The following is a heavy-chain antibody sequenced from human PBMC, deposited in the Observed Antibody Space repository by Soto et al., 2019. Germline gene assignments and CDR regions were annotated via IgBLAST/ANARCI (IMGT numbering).Heavy chain of an antibody. CDR2: INPNSGGT. CDR3: ARLTITIFGVVIPDYYYGMDV. V-gene: IGHV1-2*02. D-gene: IGHD3-3*01. J-gene: IGHJ6*02. Sequence: ASVKVSCKASGCTFTGYYMHWVRQAPGQGLEWMGWINPNSGGTNYAQKFQGRVTMTRDTSISTAYMELSRLRSDDTAVYYCARLTITIFGVVIPDYYYGMDVWGQGTTVTVSS. CDR1: GCTFTGYY.